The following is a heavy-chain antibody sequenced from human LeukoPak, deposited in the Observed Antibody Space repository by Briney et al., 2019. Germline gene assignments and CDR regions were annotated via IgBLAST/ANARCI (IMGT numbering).Heavy chain of an antibody. CDR1: GFTFSSYG. Sequence: GGSLRLSCAASGFTFSSYGMHWVRQAPGKGLEWVAVIWYDGSNKYYADSVKGRFTISRDNSKNTLYLQVNSLRAEDTAVYYCAKTRPYQLLYYFDYWGQGTLVTVSS. J-gene: IGHJ4*02. CDR3: AKTRPYQLLYYFDY. D-gene: IGHD2-2*02. V-gene: IGHV3-30*02. CDR2: IWYDGSNK.